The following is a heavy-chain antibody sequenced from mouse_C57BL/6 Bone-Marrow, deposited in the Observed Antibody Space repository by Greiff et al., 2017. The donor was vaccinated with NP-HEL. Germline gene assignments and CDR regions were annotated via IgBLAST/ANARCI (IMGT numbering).Heavy chain of an antibody. D-gene: IGHD2-2*01. V-gene: IGHV1-19*01. J-gene: IGHJ4*01. CDR2: INPYNGGT. CDR3: ARSGYDGGDYYAMDD. Sequence: VQLQQSGPVLVKPGASVKMSCKASGYTFTDYYMNWVKQSHGKSLEWIGVINPYNGGTSYNQKFKGKATLTVDKSSSTAYMELNSLTSEDSAVYYCARSGYDGGDYYAMDDWGQGTSVTVSS. CDR1: GYTFTDYY.